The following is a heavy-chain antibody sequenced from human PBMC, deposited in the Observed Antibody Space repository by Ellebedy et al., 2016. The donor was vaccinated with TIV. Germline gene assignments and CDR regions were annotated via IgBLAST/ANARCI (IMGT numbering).Heavy chain of an antibody. CDR3: ARDCCTWRHFGY. V-gene: IGHV3-66*01. CDR2: IYSGGST. J-gene: IGHJ4*02. CDR1: GFTVSSNY. Sequence: PGGSLRLSCEGSGFTVSSNYMSWVRQAPWKGLEWVSVIYSGGSTYYADYVKGRFTISRDNSKNTLYLQMNSLRAEDTAVYYCARDCCTWRHFGYWGQGTLVTVSS. D-gene: IGHD3-3*02.